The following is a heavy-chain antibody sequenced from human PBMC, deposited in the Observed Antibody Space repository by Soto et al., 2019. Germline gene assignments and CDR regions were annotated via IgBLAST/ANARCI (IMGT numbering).Heavy chain of an antibody. CDR3: ASLHHDYYYGMDV. Sequence: QVPLVESGGGVVQPGRSLRLSCAASGFTFSSYGMRWVRQAPGKGLEWVAVIWYDGSNKYYADSVKGRFTISSDNSNTTLYLHMNSLRAEDTAVYYCASLHHDYYYGMDVWGQGTTVTVAS. CDR2: IWYDGSNK. CDR1: GFTFSSYG. J-gene: IGHJ6*02. V-gene: IGHV3-33*01.